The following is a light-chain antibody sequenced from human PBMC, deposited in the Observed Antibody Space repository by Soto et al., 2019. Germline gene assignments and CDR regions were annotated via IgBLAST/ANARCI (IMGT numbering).Light chain of an antibody. CDR3: QSYDSSLSGSV. CDR2: GNS. J-gene: IGLJ1*01. CDR1: SSDVGGYDY. V-gene: IGLV2-14*01. Sequence: QSVLTQPASVSGSPGQSITISCTGTSSDVGGYDYVSWYQQHPGKAPKLLIYGNSNRPSGVPDRFSGSKSGTSASLAITGLQAEDEADYYCQSYDSSLSGSVFGTGTKLTVL.